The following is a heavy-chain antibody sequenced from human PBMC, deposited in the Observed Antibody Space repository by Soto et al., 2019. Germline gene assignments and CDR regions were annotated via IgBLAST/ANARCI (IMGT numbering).Heavy chain of an antibody. CDR2: IYYSGST. V-gene: IGHV4-31*03. CDR3: ARGQEYYYYGMDV. CDR1: GGSISSGGYY. Sequence: PSETLSLTCTVSGGSISSGGYYWSWIRQHPGKGLEWIGYIYYSGSTYYNPSLKSRVTISVDTSKNQFSLKLSSVTAADTAVYYCARGQEYYYYGMDVWGQGTTVTVSS. J-gene: IGHJ6*02.